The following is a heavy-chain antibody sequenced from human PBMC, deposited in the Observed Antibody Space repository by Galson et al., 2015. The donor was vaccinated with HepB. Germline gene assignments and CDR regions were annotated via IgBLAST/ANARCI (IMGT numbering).Heavy chain of an antibody. CDR1: GLSFNGYR. Sequence: SLRLSCAGSGLSFNGYRLNWVRQVPGKGLEWIAYISGGGSTIYYADSVKGRFTISRDNAKNSLFLQMDSLRVEDTAVYYCAQMVYWGQG. CDR2: ISGGGSTI. D-gene: IGHD5-24*01. CDR3: AQMVY. V-gene: IGHV3-48*01. J-gene: IGHJ4*02.